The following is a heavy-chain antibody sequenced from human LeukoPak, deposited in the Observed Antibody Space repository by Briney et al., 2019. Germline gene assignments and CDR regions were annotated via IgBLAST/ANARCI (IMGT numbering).Heavy chain of an antibody. Sequence: PGGSLRLSCAASGFTFSSYAMHWVRQAPGKGLEWVAVISYDGSNKYYADSVKGRFTISRDNAKNSLYLQMNSLRAEDTALYYCASGVAGAWGQGTLVTVSS. CDR3: ASGVAGA. J-gene: IGHJ5*02. V-gene: IGHV3-30-3*01. CDR1: GFTFSSYA. CDR2: ISYDGSNK. D-gene: IGHD6-19*01.